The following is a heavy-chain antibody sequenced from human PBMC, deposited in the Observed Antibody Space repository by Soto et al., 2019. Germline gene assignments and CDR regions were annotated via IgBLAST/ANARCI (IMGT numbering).Heavy chain of an antibody. CDR1: GGTFCTYS. CDR3: TIGSWSGEVFDI. D-gene: IGHD2-21*01. J-gene: IGHJ3*02. V-gene: IGHV1-69*02. Sequence: QVQLVQSGAEVKKPGSSVKVSCKDSGGTFCTYSMFWVRQAPGQGLEWMGRIIPMLGIRNYAQRFQDRVTITADKSTATAHMELSSLRSEDTALYYCTIGSWSGEVFDIWGQGTMVTVSS. CDR2: IIPMLGIR.